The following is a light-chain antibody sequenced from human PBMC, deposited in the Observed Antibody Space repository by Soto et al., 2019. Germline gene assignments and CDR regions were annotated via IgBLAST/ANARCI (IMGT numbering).Light chain of an antibody. CDR2: KGT. CDR3: CSSAPESTYV. CDR1: SSDVGAYNS. Sequence: QPVLAQPASVSGSPGQSITISCTGTSSDVGAYNSVSWYQQHPHRAPQVIIYKGTQRPSGVSNRFSGSTSGNAASLTISALQTDDEADYFCCSSAPESTYVCGTGTKV. V-gene: IGLV2-23*01. J-gene: IGLJ1*01.